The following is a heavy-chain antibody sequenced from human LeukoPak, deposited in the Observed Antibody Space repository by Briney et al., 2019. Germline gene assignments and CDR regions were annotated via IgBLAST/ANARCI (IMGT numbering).Heavy chain of an antibody. CDR3: ARDYVGVAGTFDY. Sequence: SETLSLTCAVYGGSFSGYYWSWIRQPPGKGLEWIGEINHSGSTNYNPSLKSRVTISLDTSKNQFSLRLSSVIAADTAVYYCARDYVGVAGTFDYWGQGTLVTVSS. J-gene: IGHJ4*02. V-gene: IGHV4-34*01. CDR2: INHSGST. CDR1: GGSFSGYY. D-gene: IGHD6-19*01.